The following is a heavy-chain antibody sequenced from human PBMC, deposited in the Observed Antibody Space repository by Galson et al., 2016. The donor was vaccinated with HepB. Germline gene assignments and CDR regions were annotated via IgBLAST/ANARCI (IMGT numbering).Heavy chain of an antibody. CDR3: VRGPLAYYYASTGDYRRLYGSIHFDN. D-gene: IGHD3-22*01. CDR1: GFNYNTYW. CDR2: VTNDGPTT. V-gene: IGHV3-74*01. J-gene: IGHJ4*02. Sequence: SLRLSCTASGFNYNTYWMHWVRHAPGKGLVWVPRVTNDGPTTTPAHSVMGRFNISSVNAKNTLFLHMSSLRVEDTAVYYCVRGPLAYYYASTGDYRRLYGSIHFDNWGRGTLVTVSS.